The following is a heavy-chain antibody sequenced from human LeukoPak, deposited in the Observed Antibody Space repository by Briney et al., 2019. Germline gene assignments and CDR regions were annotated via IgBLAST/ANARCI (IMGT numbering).Heavy chain of an antibody. J-gene: IGHJ4*02. V-gene: IGHV4-61*02. CDR2: IYTSGST. CDR1: GGSISSGSYY. Sequence: SETLSLTCTVSGGSISSGSYYWSWIRQPAGKGLEWIGRIYTSGSTNYNPSLKSRVTMSVDTSKNQFSLKLSSVTAADTAVYYCARGWFWSGYYYFDYWGQGTLVTVSS. CDR3: ARGWFWSGYYYFDY. D-gene: IGHD3-3*01.